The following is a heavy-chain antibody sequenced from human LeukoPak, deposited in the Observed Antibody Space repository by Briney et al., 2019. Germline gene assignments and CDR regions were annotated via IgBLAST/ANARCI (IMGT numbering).Heavy chain of an antibody. CDR1: GFTFSSYA. J-gene: IGHJ4*02. D-gene: IGHD2/OR15-2a*01. CDR2: ISYDGSNK. Sequence: PGGSLRLSCAASGFTFSSYAMHWVRQAPGKGLEWVAVISYDGSNKYYADSVKGRFTISRDNSKNTLYLQMNSLRAEDTAVYYCARDFLHSYFGYWGQGTLVTVSS. CDR3: ARDFLHSYFGY. V-gene: IGHV3-30-3*01.